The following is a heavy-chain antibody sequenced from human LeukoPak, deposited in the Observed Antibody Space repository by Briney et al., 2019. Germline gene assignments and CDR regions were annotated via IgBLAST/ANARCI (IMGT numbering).Heavy chain of an antibody. Sequence: GASVKVSCKASGGTFSSYAISWVRQAPGKGLEWMGGFDPEDGETIYAQKFQGRVTMTEDTSTDTAYMELSSLRSEDTAVYYCATGSVAFDIWGQGTMVTVSS. CDR3: ATGSVAFDI. V-gene: IGHV1-24*01. CDR1: GGTFSSYA. CDR2: FDPEDGET. J-gene: IGHJ3*02.